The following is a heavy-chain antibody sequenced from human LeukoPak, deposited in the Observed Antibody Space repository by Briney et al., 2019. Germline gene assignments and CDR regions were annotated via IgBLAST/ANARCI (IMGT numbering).Heavy chain of an antibody. V-gene: IGHV4-34*01. CDR1: GGSFSGYY. CDR2: INHSGST. Sequence: PSETLSPTCAVYGGSFSGYYWSWIRQPPGKGLEWIGEINHSGSTNYNPSLKSRVTISVDTSKNQFSLKLSSVTAADTAVYYCARAWGHYYGSGSWTHYYYGMDVWGQGTTVTVPS. CDR3: ARAWGHYYGSGSWTHYYYGMDV. J-gene: IGHJ6*02. D-gene: IGHD3-10*01.